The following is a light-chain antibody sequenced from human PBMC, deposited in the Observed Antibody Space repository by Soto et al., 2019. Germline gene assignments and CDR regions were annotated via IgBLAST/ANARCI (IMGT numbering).Light chain of an antibody. J-gene: IGLJ1*01. CDR1: SSDVGSYDY. V-gene: IGLV2-18*02. Sequence: QSALIQPPSVSGSPGQSVTISCTGTSSDVGSYDYVSWYQQHPGTVPKPMIYNVNTQPSGVPDRFSGSKSGNTASMTISGLQAEDEADYYCNSYTTMNTYVFGTGTKVTVL. CDR3: NSYTTMNTYV. CDR2: NVN.